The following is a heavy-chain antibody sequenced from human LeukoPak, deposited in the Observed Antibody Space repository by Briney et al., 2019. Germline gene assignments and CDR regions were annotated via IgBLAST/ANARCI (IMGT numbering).Heavy chain of an antibody. J-gene: IGHJ4*02. V-gene: IGHV3-23*01. CDR2: ISSSGDTI. Sequence: GGSLRLSCAASGFTFSSYAMDWVRQAPGKGLEWVSAISSSGDTIFYADPVKGRFTVSRDNSKNTLYLQMNSLRAEDTAVYYCARDRGYYYDSSGYYPDYWGQGTLVTVSS. D-gene: IGHD3-22*01. CDR3: ARDRGYYYDSSGYYPDY. CDR1: GFTFSSYA.